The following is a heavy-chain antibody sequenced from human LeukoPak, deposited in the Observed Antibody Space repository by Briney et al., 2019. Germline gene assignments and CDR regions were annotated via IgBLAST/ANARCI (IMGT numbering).Heavy chain of an antibody. V-gene: IGHV1-18*04. CDR1: GYTFTDHY. J-gene: IGHJ4*02. CDR3: ARDLLWFGELIIDY. Sequence: ASVRVSCKASGYTFTDHYMHWVRQAPGQGLEWMGWISAYNGNTNYAQKLQGRVTMTTDTSTSTAYMELRSLRSDDTAVYYCARDLLWFGELIIDYWGQGTLVTVSS. CDR2: ISAYNGNT. D-gene: IGHD3-10*01.